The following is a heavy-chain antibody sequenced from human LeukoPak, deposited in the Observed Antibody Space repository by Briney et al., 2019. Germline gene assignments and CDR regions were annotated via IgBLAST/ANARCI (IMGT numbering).Heavy chain of an antibody. CDR3: ARAWSLQPYFDY. Sequence: ASVKVSCKASGGTFSSYAISWVRQAPGQGLEWMGGIIPIFGTANYAQKFQGRVTITADESTSTAYMELSSLRSEDTAVYYCARAWSLQPYFDYWGQGTLVTVSS. V-gene: IGHV1-69*13. CDR2: IIPIFGTA. D-gene: IGHD3-3*01. J-gene: IGHJ4*02. CDR1: GGTFSSYA.